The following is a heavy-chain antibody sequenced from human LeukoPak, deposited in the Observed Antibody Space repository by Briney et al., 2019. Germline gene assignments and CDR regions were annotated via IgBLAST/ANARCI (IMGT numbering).Heavy chain of an antibody. CDR1: GFTFSIYW. V-gene: IGHV3-74*01. J-gene: IGHJ4*02. CDR2: IKTDGSST. D-gene: IGHD1-26*01. CDR3: ARDLSYGFDY. Sequence: PGGSLRLSCAASGFTFSIYWMHWVRQAPGKGLVWVSRIKTDGSSTTYADSVKGRFTISRDNAKNTLYLQMNSLRAEDTAVYYCARDLSYGFDYWGQGTLVTVS.